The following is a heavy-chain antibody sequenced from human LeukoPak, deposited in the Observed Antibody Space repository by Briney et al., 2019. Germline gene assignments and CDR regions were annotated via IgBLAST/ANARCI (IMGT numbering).Heavy chain of an antibody. CDR3: AKGDVLRFLEWLPDAFDI. V-gene: IGHV3-23*01. D-gene: IGHD3-3*01. Sequence: PGGSLRLSCAASGFTFSSYAMSWVRQAPGKGLEWVSGISWNSGSIGYADSVKGRFTISRDNAKNSLYLQMNSLRAEDTAVYYCAKGDVLRFLEWLPDAFDIWGQGTMVTVSS. CDR1: GFTFSSYA. CDR2: ISWNSGSI. J-gene: IGHJ3*02.